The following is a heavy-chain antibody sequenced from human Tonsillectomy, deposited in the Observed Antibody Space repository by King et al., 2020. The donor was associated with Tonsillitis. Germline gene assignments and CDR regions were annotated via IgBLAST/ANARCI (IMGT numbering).Heavy chain of an antibody. CDR1: GFTFSSYW. D-gene: IGHD6-19*01. CDR3: AREASSSGWLLPAPVPMDA. J-gene: IGHJ6*03. Sequence: VQLVESGGGLVQPGGSLRLSCAASGFTFSSYWMSWVRQAPGKGLEWVANIKQDGSEKYYVDSVKGRFTISRDNAKNSLYLQMNSLRAEDTAVYYCAREASSSGWLLPAPVPMDAWGKGTTVTVSS. V-gene: IGHV3-7*03. CDR2: IKQDGSEK.